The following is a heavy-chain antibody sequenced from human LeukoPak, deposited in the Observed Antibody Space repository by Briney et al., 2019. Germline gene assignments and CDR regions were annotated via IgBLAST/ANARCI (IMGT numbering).Heavy chain of an antibody. V-gene: IGHV3-30*02. Sequence: GGSLRLSCAASGFTFSSYGMHWVRQAPGKGLEWVAFIRYDGSNKYYADSVKGRFTISRDNSKNTLYLQMNSLKTEDTAVYYCTTVGDDFWSGNIPFDIWGQGTMVTVSS. CDR3: TTVGDDFWSGNIPFDI. J-gene: IGHJ3*02. D-gene: IGHD3-3*01. CDR2: IRYDGSNK. CDR1: GFTFSSYG.